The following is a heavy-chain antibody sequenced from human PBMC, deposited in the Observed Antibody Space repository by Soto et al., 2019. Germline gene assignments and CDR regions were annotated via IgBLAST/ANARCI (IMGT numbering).Heavy chain of an antibody. D-gene: IGHD1-26*01. CDR2: FDPEDGET. Sequence: GASVNVSCKVSGYTLTELSMHWVRQAPGKGLEWMGGFDPEDGETIYAQKFQGRVTMTEDTSTDTAYMELSSLRSEDTAVYYCATSPPVGATTDAFDIWGQGTMVTVSS. J-gene: IGHJ3*02. CDR3: ATSPPVGATTDAFDI. V-gene: IGHV1-24*01. CDR1: GYTLTELS.